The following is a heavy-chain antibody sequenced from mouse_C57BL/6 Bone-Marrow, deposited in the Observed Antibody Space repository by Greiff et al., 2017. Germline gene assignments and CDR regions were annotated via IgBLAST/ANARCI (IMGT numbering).Heavy chain of an antibody. J-gene: IGHJ2*01. Sequence: VQLKQSGAELVRPGASVKLSCTASGFNIKDYYMPWVKQTPEQGLEWIGWIDPENGDTEYASKFQGKATITADTSYNTAYLQLSSLTSEDTAVYYCTPTYGSSFYWGQGTTLTVSS. CDR2: IDPENGDT. D-gene: IGHD1-1*01. CDR1: GFNIKDYY. V-gene: IGHV14-4*01. CDR3: TPTYGSSFY.